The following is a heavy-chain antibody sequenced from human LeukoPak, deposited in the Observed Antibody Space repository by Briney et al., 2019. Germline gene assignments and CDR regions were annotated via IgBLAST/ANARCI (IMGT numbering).Heavy chain of an antibody. J-gene: IGHJ6*02. D-gene: IGHD6-19*01. CDR2: ISSSSSYI. CDR1: GFTFSSCS. CDR3: ARGSSGWSAGYYYGMDV. Sequence: PGGSLRLSCAASGFTFSSCSMNWVRQAPGKGLEWVSSISSSSSYIYYADSVKGRFTISRDNAKNSLYLRMNSLRAEDTAVYYCARGSSGWSAGYYYGMDVWGQGTTVTVSS. V-gene: IGHV3-21*01.